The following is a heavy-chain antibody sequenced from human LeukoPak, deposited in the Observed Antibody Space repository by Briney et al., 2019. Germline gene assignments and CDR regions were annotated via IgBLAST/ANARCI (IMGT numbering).Heavy chain of an antibody. CDR3: ASWKDSSSSAYFDY. Sequence: ASVKVSCKASGGTFSSYAISWVRQAPGQGLEWMGGIIPIFGTANYAQKFQGRVTITADKSTGTAYMELSSLRSEDTAVYYCASWKDSSSSAYFDYWGQGTLVTVSS. CDR1: GGTFSSYA. V-gene: IGHV1-69*06. D-gene: IGHD6-6*01. J-gene: IGHJ4*02. CDR2: IIPIFGTA.